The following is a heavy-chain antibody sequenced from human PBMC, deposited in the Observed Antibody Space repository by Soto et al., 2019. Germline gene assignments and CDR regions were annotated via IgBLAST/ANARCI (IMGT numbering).Heavy chain of an antibody. CDR3: AKVTSGYLERGAFDI. V-gene: IGHV3-9*01. J-gene: IGHJ3*02. CDR2: ISWNSGSI. D-gene: IGHD1-1*01. CDR1: GFTFDDYA. Sequence: EVQLVESGGGLVQPGRSLRLSCAASGFTFDDYAMHWVRQAPGKGLEWVSGISWNSGSIGYADSVKGRFTISRDNAKNSLYLQMNSLRAEDTALYYCAKVTSGYLERGAFDIWGQGTMVTVSS.